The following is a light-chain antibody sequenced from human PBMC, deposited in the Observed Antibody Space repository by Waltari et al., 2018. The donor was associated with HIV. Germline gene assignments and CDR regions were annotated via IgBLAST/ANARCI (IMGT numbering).Light chain of an antibody. J-gene: IGLJ3*02. V-gene: IGLV2-8*01. CDR3: SSYAGRNNMV. CDR1: NNDIGSYNY. CDR2: GVS. Sequence: QSALSQPPSASGSPGQSITISCTGSNNDIGSYNYVSWYQQYPGKPPKLIIYGVSKRPSGVPDRFSGSKSGDTASLTFSGLQTDDEADYYCSSYAGRNNMVFGGGTKLTVL.